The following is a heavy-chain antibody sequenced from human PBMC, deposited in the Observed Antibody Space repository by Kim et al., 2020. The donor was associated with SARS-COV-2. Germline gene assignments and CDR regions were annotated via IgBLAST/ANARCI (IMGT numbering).Heavy chain of an antibody. Sequence: SQTLSLTCAISGDSVSSNSAAWNWIRQSPSRGLEWLGRTYYRSKWYADYAVSVKSRIIFNPDTSKNQFSLQLNSVTPEDTAIYYCARGLYNSGQNWFDPWGQGTLVTVSS. CDR3: ARGLYNSGQNWFDP. CDR2: TYYRSKWYA. J-gene: IGHJ5*02. CDR1: GDSVSSNSAA. D-gene: IGHD6-19*01. V-gene: IGHV6-1*01.